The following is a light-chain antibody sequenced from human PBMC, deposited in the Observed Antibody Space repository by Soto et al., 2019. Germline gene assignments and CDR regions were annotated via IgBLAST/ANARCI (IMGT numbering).Light chain of an antibody. CDR3: QQYSRSSA. CDR2: DAS. V-gene: IGKV1-5*01. J-gene: IGKJ4*01. Sequence: DIQMTQSPSTLSASVGDRVTITCRASQSINSWLAWYQQKPGRAPKLLIYDASSLESGVPSRFSGRGSGTEFTLTISSLQPDDFATYYCQQYSRSSAFGGGTKVEIK. CDR1: QSINSW.